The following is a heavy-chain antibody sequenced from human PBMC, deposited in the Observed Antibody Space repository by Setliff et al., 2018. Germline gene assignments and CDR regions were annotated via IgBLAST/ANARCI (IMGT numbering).Heavy chain of an antibody. Sequence: SETLSLTCTVSGCSISSSSYYWGWIRQPPGKGLEWIGSIYYSGSTYYNPSLKSRVTISVDTSKNQFSLKLSSVTAADTAVYYCARDRITIFGVVIPFDYWGQGTLVTV. CDR1: GCSISSSSYY. CDR3: ARDRITIFGVVIPFDY. J-gene: IGHJ4*02. CDR2: IYYSGST. V-gene: IGHV4-39*07. D-gene: IGHD3-3*01.